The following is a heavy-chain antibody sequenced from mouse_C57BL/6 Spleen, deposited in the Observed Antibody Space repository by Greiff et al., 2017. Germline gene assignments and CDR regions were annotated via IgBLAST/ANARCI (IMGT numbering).Heavy chain of an antibody. D-gene: IGHD2-1*01. CDR2: IWSDGST. CDR3: ARHGGYYGNLYAMDY. V-gene: IGHV2-6-1*01. J-gene: IGHJ4*01. CDR1: GFSLTSYG. Sequence: QVQLKESGPGLVAPSQSLSITCTVSGFSLTSYGVHWVRQPPGKGLEWLVVIWSDGSTTYNSALKSRLSISKDNSKSQVFLKMNSLQTDDTAMYYCARHGGYYGNLYAMDYWGQGTSVTVSS.